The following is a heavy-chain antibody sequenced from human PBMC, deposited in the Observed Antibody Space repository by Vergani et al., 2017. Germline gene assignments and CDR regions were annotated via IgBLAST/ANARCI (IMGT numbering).Heavy chain of an antibody. D-gene: IGHD5-24*01. CDR1: GFTFSSYS. CDR3: AXLVLLATTTRWFDP. CDR2: ISSSSSYI. V-gene: IGHV3-21*01. Sequence: EVQLVESGGGLVKPGGSLRLSCAASGFTFSSYSMNWVRQAPGKGLEWVSSISSSSSYIYYADSVKGRFTISRDNAKNSLYLQMNSLRAEDTAVYYCAXLVLLATTTRWFDPWGQGTLVTVSS. J-gene: IGHJ5*02.